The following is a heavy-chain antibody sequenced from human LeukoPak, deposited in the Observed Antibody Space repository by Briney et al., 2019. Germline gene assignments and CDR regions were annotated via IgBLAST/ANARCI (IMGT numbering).Heavy chain of an antibody. D-gene: IGHD3-22*01. CDR1: GYTFTSYY. V-gene: IGHV1-69*04. Sequence: GASVKVSCKASGYTFTSYYMHWVRQAPGQGLEWMGRIIPILGIANYAQKFQGRVTITADKSTSTAYMELSSLRSEDTAVYYCARDLRYYYDSSGYYKYWGQGTLVTVSS. CDR3: ARDLRYYYDSSGYYKY. J-gene: IGHJ4*02. CDR2: IIPILGIA.